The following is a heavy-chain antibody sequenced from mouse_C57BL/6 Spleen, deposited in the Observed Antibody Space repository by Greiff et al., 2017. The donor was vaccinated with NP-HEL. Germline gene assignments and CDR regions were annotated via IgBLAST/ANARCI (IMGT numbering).Heavy chain of an antibody. CDR1: GFTFSSYA. J-gene: IGHJ4*01. Sequence: EVQVVESGGGLVKPGGSLKLSCAASGFTFSSYAMSWVRQTPEKRLEWVATISDGGSYTYYPDNVKGRFTISRDNAKNTLYLQMSHLKYEDTAMYYCASPMVTTDYYAMDYWGQGTSVTVSS. CDR2: ISDGGSYT. V-gene: IGHV5-4*01. D-gene: IGHD2-1*01. CDR3: ASPMVTTDYYAMDY.